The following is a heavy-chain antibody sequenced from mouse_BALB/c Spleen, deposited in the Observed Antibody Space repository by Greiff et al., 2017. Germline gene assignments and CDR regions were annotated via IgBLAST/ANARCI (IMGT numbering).Heavy chain of an antibody. J-gene: IGHJ4*01. CDR1: GFTFNSFG. D-gene: IGHD1-1*01. Sequence: DVMLVESGGGLVQPGGSRKLSCAASGFTFNSFGMHWVRQAPEKGLEWVAYISSGSSTIYYADTVKGRFTISRDNPKNTLFLQMTSLRSEDTAMYYCARSHYGSSFYYYAMDYWGQGTSVTVSS. CDR3: ARSHYGSSFYYYAMDY. CDR2: ISSGSSTI. V-gene: IGHV5-17*02.